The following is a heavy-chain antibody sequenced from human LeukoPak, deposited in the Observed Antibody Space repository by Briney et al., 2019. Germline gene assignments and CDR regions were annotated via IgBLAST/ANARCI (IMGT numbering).Heavy chain of an antibody. Sequence: SETLSLTCAVYGGSFSNYYWSWIRQSPGKGLEWIGEINDSGTINYNPSLMSRVTISVDKSKNQFSLKLSSVTATDTAVYYCARRWNYGRNYYIDVWGKGATVSVSS. D-gene: IGHD1-7*01. V-gene: IGHV4-34*01. CDR1: GGSFSNYY. CDR3: ARRWNYGRNYYIDV. CDR2: INDSGTI. J-gene: IGHJ6*03.